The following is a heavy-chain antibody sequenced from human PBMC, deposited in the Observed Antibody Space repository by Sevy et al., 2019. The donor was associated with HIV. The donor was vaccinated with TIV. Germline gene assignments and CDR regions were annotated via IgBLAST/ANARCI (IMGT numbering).Heavy chain of an antibody. CDR1: GGTFSSYA. D-gene: IGHD6-19*01. J-gene: IGHJ6*03. Sequence: ASVKVSCKASGGTFSSYAISWVRQAPGQGLEWMGRIIPIFGTANYAQKFQGRVTITADESTSTAYMELSSLRSEDTAVYYCARGRWLDNSRYYYYYMDVWGKGTTVTVSS. CDR2: IIPIFGTA. CDR3: ARGRWLDNSRYYYYYMDV. V-gene: IGHV1-69*13.